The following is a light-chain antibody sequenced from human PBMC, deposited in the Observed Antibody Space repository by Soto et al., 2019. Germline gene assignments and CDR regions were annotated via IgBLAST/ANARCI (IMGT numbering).Light chain of an antibody. V-gene: IGLV4-69*01. CDR2: LNSDGTH. Sequence: VVTQSPSASASLGASVKLTCTLSSGHSNYAIAWHQQQPEKGPRYLMKLNSDGTHSKGDGIPDRFSGSSSGAERYLSISSLQSEDEADYYCQTWGTGIQVFGGGTKLTVL. CDR1: SGHSNYA. J-gene: IGLJ2*01. CDR3: QTWGTGIQV.